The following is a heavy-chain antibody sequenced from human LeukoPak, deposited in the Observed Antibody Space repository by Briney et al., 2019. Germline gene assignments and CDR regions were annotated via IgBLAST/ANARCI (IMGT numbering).Heavy chain of an antibody. CDR1: GYTFTTYA. CDR2: INPNSGGT. V-gene: IGHV1-2*06. D-gene: IGHD2-15*01. J-gene: IGHJ4*02. Sequence: ASVKVSCKASGYTFTTYAMHWVRQAPGQGLEWMGRINPNSGGTNYAQKFQGRVTMTRDTSISTAYMELSRLRSDDTAVYYCARIPYCCGGSCYSEPFDYWAREPWSPSPQ. CDR3: ARIPYCCGGSCYSEPFDY.